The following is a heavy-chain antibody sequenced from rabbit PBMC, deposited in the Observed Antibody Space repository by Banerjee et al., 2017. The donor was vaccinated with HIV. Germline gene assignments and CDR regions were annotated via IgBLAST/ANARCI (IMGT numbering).Heavy chain of an antibody. V-gene: IGHV1S45*01. CDR3: ASASSSDYYGYYFNL. J-gene: IGHJ4*01. Sequence: QEQLVESGGGLVQPGASLTLTCTASGFSFISSYYMCWVRQAPGKGLEWIACIDTGSSGSTYYASWAKGRFTISKTSSTTVTLQMTSLTAADTATYFCASASSSDYYGYYFNLWGPGTLVTVS. CDR2: IDTGSSGST. CDR1: GFSFISSYY. D-gene: IGHD1-1*01.